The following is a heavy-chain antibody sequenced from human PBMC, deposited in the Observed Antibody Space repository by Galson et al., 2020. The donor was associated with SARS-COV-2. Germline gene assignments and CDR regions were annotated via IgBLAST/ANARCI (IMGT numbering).Heavy chain of an antibody. J-gene: IGHJ4*02. CDR2: IYYSGST. CDR1: GGSISSGDYY. Sequence: ASETLSLTCTVSGGSISSGDYYWSWIRQPPGKGLEWIGYIYYSGSTYYNPSLKSRVTISVDTSKNQFSLKLTSVTAADTAVYYCARDKAMGSSGWYYFDYWGQGTLVTVSS. CDR3: ARDKAMGSSGWYYFDY. D-gene: IGHD6-19*01. V-gene: IGHV4-30-4*01.